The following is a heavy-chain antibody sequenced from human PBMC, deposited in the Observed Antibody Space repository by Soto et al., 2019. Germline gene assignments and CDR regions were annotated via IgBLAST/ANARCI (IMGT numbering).Heavy chain of an antibody. V-gene: IGHV4-30-4*01. CDR1: GGPIKTGGYY. CDR2: VFYSGAT. Sequence: SETLSLTCNVSGGPIKTGGYYWNWIRQPPGRGLEWIGYVFYSGATNYSPSLKSRAAISMDTSKNQFSLSLTSVTAADTAVYYCARAGFSYGHLLFWGQGIRVTVSS. D-gene: IGHD3-10*01. CDR3: ARAGFSYGHLLF. J-gene: IGHJ4*02.